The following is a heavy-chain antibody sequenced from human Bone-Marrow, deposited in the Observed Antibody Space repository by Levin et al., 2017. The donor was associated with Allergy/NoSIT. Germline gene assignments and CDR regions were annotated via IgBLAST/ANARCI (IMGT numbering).Heavy chain of an antibody. Sequence: GGSLRLSCAASGFSFSAAVMHWVRQPPGKGLEWVAVISHHATTKIYADSVKGRFTISRDNSQNTVYLEMNNLKPEDAAFYFCGSAGRTCGRAYVFECWGQGTLVAVSS. CDR1: GFSFSAAV. V-gene: IGHV3-30-3*01. J-gene: IGHJ4*02. CDR3: GSAGRTCGRAYVFEC. D-gene: IGHD6-13*01. CDR2: ISHHATTK.